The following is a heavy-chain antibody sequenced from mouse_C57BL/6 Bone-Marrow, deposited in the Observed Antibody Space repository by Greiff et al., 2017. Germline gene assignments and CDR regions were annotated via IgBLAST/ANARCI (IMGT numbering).Heavy chain of an antibody. CDR3: ARGDKGAY. CDR1: GFSLTSYA. CDR2: IWTAGGT. J-gene: IGHJ3*01. Sequence: VQGVESGPGLVAPSQSLSITCTVSGFSLTSYAISWVRQPPGKGLEWLGVIWTAGGTNYNSALKSRLSISKDNSKSQVFLKMNSLQTDDTARYYCARGDKGAYWGQGTLVTVSA. V-gene: IGHV2-9-1*01.